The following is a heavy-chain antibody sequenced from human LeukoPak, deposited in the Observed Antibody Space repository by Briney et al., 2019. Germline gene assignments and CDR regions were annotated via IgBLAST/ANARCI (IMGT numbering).Heavy chain of an antibody. CDR3: ARGTRNFDY. D-gene: IGHD3/OR15-3a*01. J-gene: IGHJ4*02. CDR1: GVSISSYY. CDR2: IYYSGST. Sequence: SETLSLTCTVSGVSISSYYWSWIRQPPGKGLEWIGYIYYSGSTNYNPSLKSRVTISVDTSKNQFSLKLSSVTAANTAVYYCARGTRNFDYWGQGTLVTVSS. V-gene: IGHV4-59*08.